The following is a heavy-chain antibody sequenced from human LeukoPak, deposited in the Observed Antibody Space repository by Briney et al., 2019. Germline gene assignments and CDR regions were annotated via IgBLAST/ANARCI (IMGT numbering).Heavy chain of an antibody. J-gene: IGHJ4*02. CDR1: GFTFSSYA. CDR2: ISGSAVST. V-gene: IGHV3-23*01. CDR3: ARDADLSGSWVDY. Sequence: GGSLRLSCAASGFTFSSYAMSWVRQAPGKGLEWVSAISGSAVSTYYADSVKGRFTISRDNSKNTLYLQMNSLRAEDTAVYYCARDADLSGSWVDYWGQGTLVTVSS. D-gene: IGHD1-26*01.